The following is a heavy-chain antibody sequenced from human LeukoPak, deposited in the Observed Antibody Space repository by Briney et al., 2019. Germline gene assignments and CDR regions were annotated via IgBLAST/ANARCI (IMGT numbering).Heavy chain of an antibody. J-gene: IGHJ3*02. Sequence: GESLKISCKGSGYSFTSYWIGWVRQMPGKGLEWMGIIYPGDSDTRYSPSFQGQVTISADKSISTAYLQWSSLKASDTAMYYCASGYCSSTSCYEHAFDIWGQGTMVTVSS. CDR1: GYSFTSYW. CDR3: ASGYCSSTSCYEHAFDI. CDR2: IYPGDSDT. V-gene: IGHV5-51*01. D-gene: IGHD2-2*03.